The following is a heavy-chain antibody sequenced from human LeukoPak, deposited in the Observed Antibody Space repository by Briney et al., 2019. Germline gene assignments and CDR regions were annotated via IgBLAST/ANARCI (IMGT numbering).Heavy chain of an antibody. CDR3: KGTVADPYYFGY. V-gene: IGHV3-30*03. CDR2: ISYDGSNK. CDR1: GFTFSSYG. Sequence: PGRSLRLSCAASGFTFSSYGMHWVRQAPGKGLEWVAVISYDGSNKYYADSVKGRFTISRDNSKNTLYLQMNSLRAEDTAVYYCKGTVADPYYFGYWGQGTLVTVSS. D-gene: IGHD6-19*01. J-gene: IGHJ4*02.